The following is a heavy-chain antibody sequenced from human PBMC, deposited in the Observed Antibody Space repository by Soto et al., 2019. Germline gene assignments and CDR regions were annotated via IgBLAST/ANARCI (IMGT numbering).Heavy chain of an antibody. CDR1: GFTFSSYA. D-gene: IGHD1-26*01. Sequence: GGSLRLSCAVSGFTFSSYAMHWVRQAPGKGLEWVAIMSSDGSNEYYADSVKGRFTIFRDNSKNTLYLQINSLRTEDTAMYYCAKNHHASGDYYGLDFWGQGTTVTVS. V-gene: IGHV3-30*18. J-gene: IGHJ6*02. CDR3: AKNHHASGDYYGLDF. CDR2: MSSDGSNE.